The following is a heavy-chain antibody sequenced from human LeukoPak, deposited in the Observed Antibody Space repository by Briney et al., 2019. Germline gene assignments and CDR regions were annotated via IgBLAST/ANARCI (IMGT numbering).Heavy chain of an antibody. J-gene: IGHJ3*01. CDR1: GFTFTSSA. V-gene: IGHV1-58*01. Sequence: SVKVSCKASGFTFTSSAVQWVRQARGQRLEWIGWIVVGSGNTNYAQKFQERVAITRDMSTSTVYMELSSLRSEDTAVYYCAAEGRPTVVTFRKGAVDLWGQGTMVTVSS. CDR3: AAEGRPTVVTFRKGAVDL. D-gene: IGHD4-23*01. CDR2: IVVGSGNT.